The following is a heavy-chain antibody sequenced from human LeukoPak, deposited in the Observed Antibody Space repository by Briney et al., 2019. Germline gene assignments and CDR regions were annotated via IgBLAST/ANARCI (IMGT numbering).Heavy chain of an antibody. Sequence: GGSLRLSCAASGFTFSSYGMHWVRQTPGKGLEWVAFIRFDGSYKDYADSVKGRFTISRDKSKNTLYLQVNSLRPEDTALYYCAKDIRRGDNYGYDQFAYWGQGTLVTVSS. V-gene: IGHV3-30*02. CDR2: IRFDGSYK. J-gene: IGHJ4*02. D-gene: IGHD5-18*01. CDR3: AKDIRRGDNYGYDQFAY. CDR1: GFTFSSYG.